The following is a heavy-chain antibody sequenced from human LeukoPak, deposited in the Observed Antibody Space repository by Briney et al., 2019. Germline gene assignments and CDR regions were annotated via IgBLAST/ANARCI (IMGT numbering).Heavy chain of an antibody. CDR3: ASEVGAKRNPDY. CDR2: IYYSGST. D-gene: IGHD1-26*01. Sequence: PSENLSRTGTVSGGSISSSSYYWGWIRQPPGKGLEWIGSIYYSGSTYYNPSLKSRVTISVDTSKNQFSLKLSSVTAADTAVYYCASEVGAKRNPDYWGQGTLVTVSS. CDR1: GGSISSSSYY. V-gene: IGHV4-39*01. J-gene: IGHJ4*02.